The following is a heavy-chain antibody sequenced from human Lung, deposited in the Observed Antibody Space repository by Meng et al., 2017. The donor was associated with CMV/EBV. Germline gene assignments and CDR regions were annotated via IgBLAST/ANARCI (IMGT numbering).Heavy chain of an antibody. Sequence: SETLSLTCTVYGGSFNAYYYNWFRQAPGKGLEWIGEINHSGSTKYNPSLKSRVTISVDKSKNQFSLRLTSVTAADTAVFYCASESATYLGGRIYYHGMDVWGQGTTVTGAS. D-gene: IGHD1-26*01. J-gene: IGHJ6*02. CDR2: INHSGST. V-gene: IGHV4-34*01. CDR3: ASESATYLGGRIYYHGMDV. CDR1: GGSFNAYY.